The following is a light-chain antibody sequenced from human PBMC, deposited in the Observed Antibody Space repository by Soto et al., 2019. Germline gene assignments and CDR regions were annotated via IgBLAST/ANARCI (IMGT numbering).Light chain of an antibody. V-gene: IGKV3-11*01. CDR3: QQRSNWPPIT. CDR2: GAS. J-gene: IGKJ5*01. Sequence: EIGLTQAPAPLSVFPGERAPLSRRASQDVGSSLAWYQQRPGQAPRLLISGASTRAAGIPARFSGSGFGTDFTLTISSLEPEDAAVYYCQQRSNWPPITFGQGTRLEIK. CDR1: QDVGSS.